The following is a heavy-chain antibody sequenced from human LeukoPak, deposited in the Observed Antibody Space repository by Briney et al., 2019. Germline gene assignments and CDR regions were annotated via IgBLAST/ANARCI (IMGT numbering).Heavy chain of an antibody. V-gene: IGHV3-53*04. CDR2: IYSGGST. D-gene: IGHD1-26*01. CDR3: ATRELRGYWLPRDAFDI. Sequence: GGSLRLSCAASGFTVSSNYMSWVRQAPGKGLEWVSVIYSGGSTYYADSVKGRFTISRHISKNTLYLQMNSLRAEDTAVYYCATRELRGYWLPRDAFDIWGQGTMVTVSS. J-gene: IGHJ3*02. CDR1: GFTVSSNY.